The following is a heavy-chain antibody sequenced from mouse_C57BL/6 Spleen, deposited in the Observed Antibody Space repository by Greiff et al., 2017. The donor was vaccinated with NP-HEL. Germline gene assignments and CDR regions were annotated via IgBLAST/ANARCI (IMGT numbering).Heavy chain of an antibody. CDR1: GYTFTSYW. V-gene: IGHV1-72*01. D-gene: IGHD2-5*01. Sequence: QVQLKQPGAELVKPGASVKLSCKASGYTFTSYWMHWVKQRPGRGLEWIGRIDPNSGGTKYNEKFKSKATLTVDKPSSTAYMQLSSLTSEDSAVYYCARAPYSNSWYWYFDVWGTGTTVTVSS. J-gene: IGHJ1*03. CDR2: IDPNSGGT. CDR3: ARAPYSNSWYWYFDV.